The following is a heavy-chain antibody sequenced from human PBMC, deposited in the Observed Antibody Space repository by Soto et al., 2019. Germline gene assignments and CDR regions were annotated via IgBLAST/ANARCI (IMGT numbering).Heavy chain of an antibody. CDR1: GFTVSSYA. CDR2: ISYDGSNK. Sequence: GGSLRLSCAASGFTVSSYAMHWVRQAPGKGLEWVAVISYDGSNKYYADSVKGRFTISRDNSKNTLYLQMNSLRAEDTAVYYCARGNYYDSSGYYLTTQASGAFDIWGQGTMVTVSS. V-gene: IGHV3-30-3*01. J-gene: IGHJ3*02. CDR3: ARGNYYDSSGYYLTTQASGAFDI. D-gene: IGHD3-22*01.